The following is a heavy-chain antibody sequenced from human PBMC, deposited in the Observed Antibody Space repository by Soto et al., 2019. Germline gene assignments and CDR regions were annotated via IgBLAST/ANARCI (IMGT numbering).Heavy chain of an antibody. CDR3: AKQITIFGVTYYGMDV. D-gene: IGHD3-3*01. J-gene: IGHJ6*02. CDR2: ISGSGGST. Sequence: PGGSLRLSCAASGFTFSSYAMSWVRQAPGKGLEWVSAISGSGGSTYYADSVKGRFTISRDNSKNTLYLQMNSLRAEDTAVYYCAKQITIFGVTYYGMDVWGQGTTVT. CDR1: GFTFSSYA. V-gene: IGHV3-23*01.